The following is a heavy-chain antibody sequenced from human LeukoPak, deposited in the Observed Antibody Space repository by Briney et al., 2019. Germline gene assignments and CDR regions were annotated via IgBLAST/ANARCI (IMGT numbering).Heavy chain of an antibody. CDR1: GYTFTSYG. D-gene: IGHD6-13*01. CDR3: ARRRIAAAGSYYYYMDV. Sequence: ASVKVSCKASGYTFTSYGISWVRQAPGQGLEWMGWISAYNGNTNYAQKLQGRVTMTTDTSTSTAYMELRSLRSDDTAVYYCARRRIAAAGSYYYYMDVWGKGTTVTVSS. V-gene: IGHV1-18*01. J-gene: IGHJ6*03. CDR2: ISAYNGNT.